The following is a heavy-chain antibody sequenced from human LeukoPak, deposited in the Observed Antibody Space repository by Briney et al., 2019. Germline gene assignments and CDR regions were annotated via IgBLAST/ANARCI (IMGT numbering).Heavy chain of an antibody. CDR2: IRYDGSNK. J-gene: IGHJ3*02. CDR3: AKDSSALDAFDI. V-gene: IGHV3-30*02. D-gene: IGHD3-10*01. Sequence: GGSLRLSCAASGFTFSSYGMHWVRQAPGKGLEWVAFIRYDGSNKYYADSVKGRFTISRDNSKNTLYLQMNSLRAEGTAVYYCAKDSSALDAFDIWGQGTMVTVSS. CDR1: GFTFSSYG.